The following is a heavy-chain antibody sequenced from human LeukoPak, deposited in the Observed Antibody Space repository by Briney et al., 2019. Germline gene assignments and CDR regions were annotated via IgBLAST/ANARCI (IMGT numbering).Heavy chain of an antibody. D-gene: IGHD6-13*01. CDR2: IIPIFGTA. V-gene: IGHV1-69*13. J-gene: IGHJ4*02. CDR3: ARVVAAAGKEVDY. Sequence: GASVKVSCKASGGTFISYAISWVRQAPGQGLEWLGGIIPIFGTANYAQKFQGRVTITADESTSTAYMELSSLRSKDTAVYYCARVVAAAGKEVDYWGQGTLVTVSS. CDR1: GGTFISYA.